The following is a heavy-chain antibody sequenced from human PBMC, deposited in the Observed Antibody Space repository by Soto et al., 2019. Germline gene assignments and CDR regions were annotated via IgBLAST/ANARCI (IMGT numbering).Heavy chain of an antibody. CDR2: ITGSGDST. CDR1: GFTFSSHA. J-gene: IGHJ4*02. CDR3: AKDLQFRGGLSAQTFDY. V-gene: IGHV3-23*01. Sequence: SLRLSCAVSGFTFSSHAMSWVRQAPGKGLECVSSITGSGDSTYYADSVKGRFTISRDKSKSTLYLQMNSLRAEDTAVYYCAKDLQFRGGLSAQTFDYWGQGTQVTVSS. D-gene: IGHD3-22*01.